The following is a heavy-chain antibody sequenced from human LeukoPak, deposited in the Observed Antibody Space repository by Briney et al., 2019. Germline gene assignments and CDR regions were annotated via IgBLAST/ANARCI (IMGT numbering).Heavy chain of an antibody. Sequence: GGSLRLSCAASGFTFSSYGMHWVRQAPGQGLEWMGWINPNSGGTNYAQKFQGWVTMTRDTSISTAYMELSRLRSDDTAVYYCARADWGEYSGSLHVWGQGTTVTVSS. CDR3: ARADWGEYSGSLHV. CDR1: GFTFSSYG. D-gene: IGHD1-26*01. CDR2: INPNSGGT. V-gene: IGHV1-2*04. J-gene: IGHJ6*02.